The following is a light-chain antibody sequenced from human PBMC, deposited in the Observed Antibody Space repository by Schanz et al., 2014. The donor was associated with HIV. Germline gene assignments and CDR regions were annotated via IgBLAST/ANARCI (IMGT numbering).Light chain of an antibody. CDR3: QQYGSSPWT. CDR2: GAS. CDR1: QSVSSN. Sequence: EIVMTQSPATLSVSPGERATLSCRASQSVSSNLAWYQQKPGQAPRLLFYGASSRATGIPDRFSGSGSGTDFTLTLSRLEPEDFAVYYCQQYGSSPWTFGQGTKVEIK. J-gene: IGKJ1*01. V-gene: IGKV3-20*01.